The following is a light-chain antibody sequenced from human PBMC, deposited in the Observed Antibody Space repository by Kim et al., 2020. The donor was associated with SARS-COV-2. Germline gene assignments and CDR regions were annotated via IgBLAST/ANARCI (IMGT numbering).Light chain of an antibody. CDR3: QQYNDWHPGDT. Sequence: EIVMTQSPATLSVSPGERAILSCRASETISSYLAWYQQKPGQPPRLLIYDASTRATGIPARFSGSGSGTEFTLTISSLQSEDFAIYYCQQYNDWHPGDTFGQGTKLEIK. CDR2: DAS. CDR1: ETISSY. J-gene: IGKJ2*01. V-gene: IGKV3-15*01.